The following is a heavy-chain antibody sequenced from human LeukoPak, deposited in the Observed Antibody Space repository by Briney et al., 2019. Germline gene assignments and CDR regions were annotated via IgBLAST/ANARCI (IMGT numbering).Heavy chain of an antibody. J-gene: IGHJ3*02. CDR3: ARDRVGAKRPGYDGFAI. D-gene: IGHD1-26*01. CDR1: GFTFSNYN. Sequence: GGSLRLSCAASGFTFSNYNMNWVRQAPGKGLEWVSSISSRGNYIYYADSVKGRFTISRDNAKNSLYLQMNSLRAEDTAVYYCARDRVGAKRPGYDGFAIWGQGTMVTVSS. V-gene: IGHV3-21*01. CDR2: ISSRGNYI.